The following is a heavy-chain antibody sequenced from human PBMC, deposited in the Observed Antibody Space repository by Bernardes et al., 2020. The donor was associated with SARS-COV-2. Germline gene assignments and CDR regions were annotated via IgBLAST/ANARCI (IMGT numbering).Heavy chain of an antibody. CDR2: INPNSGGT. Sequence: ASVKVSCKASGYTFTGYYMHWVRQAPGQGLEWMGWINPNSGGTNYAQKFQGRVTMTRDTSISTAYMELSRLRSDDTAVYYCAREQEPIIEVVTAILGYGMDVWGQGTTVTVSS. J-gene: IGHJ6*02. CDR1: GYTFTGYY. CDR3: AREQEPIIEVVTAILGYGMDV. D-gene: IGHD2-21*02. V-gene: IGHV1-2*02.